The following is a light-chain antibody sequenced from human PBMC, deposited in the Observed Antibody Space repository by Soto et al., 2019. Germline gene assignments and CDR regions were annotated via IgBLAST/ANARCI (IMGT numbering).Light chain of an antibody. V-gene: IGKV3-20*01. CDR3: QPYENSPRNT. CDR2: GAS. CDR1: ESVSNNY. Sequence: EIVLTQSPGTLSLSPGERATLSCSASESVSNNYLAWYQQKPGQAPRLLIYGASTRAAGIPDRFSGSGSGTDFTLTISRLEPEDFAVYYCQPYENSPRNTFGQGTNLEIK. J-gene: IGKJ2*01.